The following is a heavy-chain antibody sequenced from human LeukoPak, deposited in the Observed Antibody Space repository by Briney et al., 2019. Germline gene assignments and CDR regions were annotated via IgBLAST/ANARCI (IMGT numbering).Heavy chain of an antibody. CDR3: ARIAAMLRGDYSFYYMEV. CDR2: IKQDGSEK. Sequence: GGSLRLSCAASGFTFSSDAMSWVRQAPGKGLEWVANIKQDGSEKYYVDSVKGRFTISRDNAKNSLYLQMNSLRAEDTAVFFCARIAAMLRGDYSFYYMEVWGKGTTVTISS. J-gene: IGHJ6*03. CDR1: GFTFSSDA. V-gene: IGHV3-7*01. D-gene: IGHD3-10*01.